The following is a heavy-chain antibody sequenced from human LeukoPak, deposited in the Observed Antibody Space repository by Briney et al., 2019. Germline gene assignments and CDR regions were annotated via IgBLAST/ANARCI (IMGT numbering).Heavy chain of an antibody. D-gene: IGHD3-22*01. Sequence: ASVKVSCKASGYTFTSYGISWVRQAPGQGLEWMGWISAYNGNTNYAQKLQGRVTMTTDTSTSTAYMELRSLRSDDTAVYYCARGEADYYDSSGYLTPAMDVWGQGTTVTVSS. V-gene: IGHV1-18*01. CDR3: ARGEADYYDSSGYLTPAMDV. J-gene: IGHJ6*02. CDR1: GYTFTSYG. CDR2: ISAYNGNT.